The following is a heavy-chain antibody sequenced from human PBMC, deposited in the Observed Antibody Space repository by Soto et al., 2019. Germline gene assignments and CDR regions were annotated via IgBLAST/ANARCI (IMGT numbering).Heavy chain of an antibody. Sequence: SETLCLTCTVSGGSVNSDYYYWTWIRQPPGKGLEWIGYIYNSGRTNYNPPLKSRVSISMDTSRNQFSLKLTSVTAADTAVYYCARDWSSSSAYYYYYGMDVWGQGTTVTVSS. V-gene: IGHV4-61*01. J-gene: IGHJ6*02. D-gene: IGHD6-6*01. CDR1: GGSVNSDYYY. CDR2: IYNSGRT. CDR3: ARDWSSSSAYYYYYGMDV.